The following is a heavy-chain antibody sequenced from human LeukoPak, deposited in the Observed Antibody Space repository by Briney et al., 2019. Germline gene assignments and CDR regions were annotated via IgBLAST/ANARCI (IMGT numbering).Heavy chain of an antibody. D-gene: IGHD3-22*01. CDR2: MNSDGSST. J-gene: IGHJ4*02. Sequence: PGGSLRLSCAASGFTFSSYWRHWVRQAPGKGLLWVSRMNSDGSSTKYANSVKGRFTISRDNAKNTLYLPMNSLRAEDTAVYYCEQDGVTMMKYYFDYWGQGNLVTVYS. CDR3: EQDGVTMMKYYFDY. V-gene: IGHV3-74*03. CDR1: GFTFSSYW.